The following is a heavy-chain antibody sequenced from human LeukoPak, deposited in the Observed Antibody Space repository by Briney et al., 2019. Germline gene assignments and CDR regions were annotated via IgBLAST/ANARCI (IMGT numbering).Heavy chain of an antibody. CDR2: ISSSSRSI. Sequence: PGGSLRLSCAASGFTFSSYSMNWVRQAPGKGLEWVSSISSSSRSIYYADSVKGRFTISRDNAKNSLYLKMNSLRAEDTAVYYCARDQRFLDGGYMDVWGKGTTVTVSS. V-gene: IGHV3-21*01. D-gene: IGHD3-3*01. CDR1: GFTFSSYS. J-gene: IGHJ6*03. CDR3: ARDQRFLDGGYMDV.